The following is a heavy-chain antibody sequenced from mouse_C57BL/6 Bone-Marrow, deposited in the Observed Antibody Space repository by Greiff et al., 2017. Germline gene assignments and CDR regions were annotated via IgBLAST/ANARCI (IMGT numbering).Heavy chain of an antibody. CDR3: ARYEGSPFAY. CDR1: GFTFTDYY. V-gene: IGHV7-3*01. Sequence: DVMLVESGGGLVQPGGSLSLSCAASGFTFTDYYMRWVRQPPGKALEWLGFIRNKANGYTTEYSASVKGRFTISRDNSQRILYLHMKALRAEDSATYYCARYEGSPFAYWGQGTLVTVSA. J-gene: IGHJ3*01. CDR2: IRNKANGYTT.